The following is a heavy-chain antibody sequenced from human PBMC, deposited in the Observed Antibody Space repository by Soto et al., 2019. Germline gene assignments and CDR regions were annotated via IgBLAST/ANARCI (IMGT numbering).Heavy chain of an antibody. J-gene: IGHJ4*02. V-gene: IGHV4-59*01. CDR3: ARSVAVPGAHIDY. D-gene: IGHD6-19*01. CDR2: VYYTGST. Sequence: LSLTCSVSGGSISGSYWSWIRQSPGKGLEWLGYVYYTGSTNYSPSLRSRVSISVDTSKNEFSLRLSSVTAADTAVCFCARSVAVPGAHIDYWGQGTQVTVSS. CDR1: GGSISGSY.